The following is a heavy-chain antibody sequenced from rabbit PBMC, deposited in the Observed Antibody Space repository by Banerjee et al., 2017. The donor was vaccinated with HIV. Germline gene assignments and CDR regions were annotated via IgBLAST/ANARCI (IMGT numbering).Heavy chain of an antibody. D-gene: IGHD6-1*01. CDR3: ARTYAGYAGYGYDL. CDR1: GFDFSSYY. V-gene: IGHV1S45*01. Sequence: QEQLKETGGGLVQPGGSLTLSCKASGFDFSSYYMSWVRQAPGKGLEWIACIYTSSGSTWYASWVNGRFTISKTSSTTVTLQMTSLTAADTATYFCARTYAGYAGYGYDLRGPGTLVTVS. CDR2: IYTSSGST. J-gene: IGHJ4*01.